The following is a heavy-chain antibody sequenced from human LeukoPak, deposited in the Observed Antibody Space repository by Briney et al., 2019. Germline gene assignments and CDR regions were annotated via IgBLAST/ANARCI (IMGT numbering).Heavy chain of an antibody. J-gene: IGHJ6*03. CDR1: AFTFNTFD. Sequence: GGSLRLSCSVSAFTFNTFDNFAMNWVRQAPGKGLEWVSSISSSSSYIYYADSVKGRFTISRDNAKNSLYLQMNSLRAEDTAVYYCARAAYSSSSIYYYYYMDVWGKGTTVTVSS. V-gene: IGHV3-21*01. CDR2: ISSSSSYI. CDR3: ARAAYSSSSIYYYYYMDV. D-gene: IGHD6-6*01.